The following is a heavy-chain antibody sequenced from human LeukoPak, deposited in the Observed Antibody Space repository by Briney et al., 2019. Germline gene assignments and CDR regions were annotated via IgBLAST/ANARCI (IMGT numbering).Heavy chain of an antibody. CDR3: ARLAAPSGYSSSWYLGY. CDR2: IWYDGSNK. CDR1: GFTFSSYG. J-gene: IGHJ4*02. Sequence: GGSLRLSCAASGFTFSSYGMHWVRQAPGKGLEWVAVIWYDGSNKYYADSVKGRFTISRDNSKNTLYLQTNSLRAEDTAVYYCARLAAPSGYSSSWYLGYWGQGTLVTVSS. V-gene: IGHV3-33*01. D-gene: IGHD6-13*01.